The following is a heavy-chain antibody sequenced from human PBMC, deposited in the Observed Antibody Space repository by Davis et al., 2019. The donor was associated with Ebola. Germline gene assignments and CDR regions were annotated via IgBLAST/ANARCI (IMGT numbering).Heavy chain of an antibody. CDR3: ARVKGYSNYYYYYGMDV. Sequence: GESLKISCAASGFTVSSNYMSWVRQAPGKGLEWVSVIYSGGSTYYADSVKGRFTISRDNSKNTLYLQMNSLRAEDTAVYYCARVKGYSNYYYYYGMDVWGQGTTVTVSS. D-gene: IGHD4-11*01. V-gene: IGHV3-53*01. J-gene: IGHJ6*02. CDR2: IYSGGST. CDR1: GFTVSSNY.